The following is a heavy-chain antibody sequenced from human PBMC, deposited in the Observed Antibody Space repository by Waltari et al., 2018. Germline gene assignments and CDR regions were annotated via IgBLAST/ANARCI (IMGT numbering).Heavy chain of an antibody. J-gene: IGHJ4*02. V-gene: IGHV4-31*03. CDR1: GGSISSGGYY. CDR2: IYYSGST. Sequence: QVQLQESGPGLVKPSQTLSLTCPFSGGSISSGGYYWSWIRQHPGKGLEWIGYIYYSGSTYYNPSLKSRVTISVDTSKNQFSLKLSSVTAADTAVYYCARGGFGELLLGYWGQGTLVTVSS. CDR3: ARGGFGELLLGY. D-gene: IGHD3-10*01.